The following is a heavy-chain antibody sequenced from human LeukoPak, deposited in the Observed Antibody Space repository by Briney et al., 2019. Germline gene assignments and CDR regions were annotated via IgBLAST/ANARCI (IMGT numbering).Heavy chain of an antibody. CDR2: IWYHGNEI. J-gene: IGHJ4*02. V-gene: IGHV3-33*01. D-gene: IGHD5-12*01. Sequence: PGGSLRLSCAASGFTFSDFGMHWVRKAPGKGLEWVAVIWYHGNEIHYVDSVKGRFTISRDNFRNTLYLQMSSLRAEDSAVYNCVRGSGGNGYGYWGDNWGQGTLVTVSS. CDR1: GFTFSDFG. CDR3: VRGSGGNGYGYWGDN.